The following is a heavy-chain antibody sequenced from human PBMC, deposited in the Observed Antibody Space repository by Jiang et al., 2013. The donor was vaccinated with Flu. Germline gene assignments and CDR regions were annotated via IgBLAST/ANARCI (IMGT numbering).Heavy chain of an antibody. Sequence: SGSGLVKPSETLSLTCTVSGGSISSSSYYWGWIRQPPGKGLEWIGSIYYSGSTYYNPSLKSRVTISVDTSKNQFSLKLSSVTAADTAVYYCARSGGGTYCGGDCYRRFDYWGQGTLVTVSS. V-gene: IGHV4-39*01. CDR2: IYYSGST. J-gene: IGHJ4*02. CDR3: ARSGGGTYCGGDCYRRFDY. D-gene: IGHD2-21*02. CDR1: GGSISSSSYY.